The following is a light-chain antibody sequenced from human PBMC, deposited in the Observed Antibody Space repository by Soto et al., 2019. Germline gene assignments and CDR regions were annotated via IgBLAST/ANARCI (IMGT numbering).Light chain of an antibody. J-gene: IGLJ1*01. CDR2: DVS. V-gene: IGLV2-14*01. CDR1: SSDVGGYNY. CDR3: SSYTNSSTRV. Sequence: QSALTQPASVSGSPGQSITISCTGTSSDVGGYNYVSWYQQHPGKAPKLLIYDVSNRPSGVSNRFSGSNSGNTASLTISGFQAEDEADYYCSSYTNSSTRVFGTGTKLTVL.